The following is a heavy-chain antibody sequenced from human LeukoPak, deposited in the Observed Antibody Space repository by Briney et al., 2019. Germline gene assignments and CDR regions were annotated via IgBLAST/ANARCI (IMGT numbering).Heavy chain of an antibody. V-gene: IGHV4-59*01. CDR2: IYYSGST. CDR1: GGSISSYY. Sequence: SSETLSLTCTVSGGSISSYYWSWIRQPPGKGLEWIGYIYYSGSTNYNPSLKRRVTISVDTSKNQFSLKLRSVTAADTAVYYCARESGYSGYGGAFDYWGQGTLVTVSS. CDR3: ARESGYSGYGGAFDY. J-gene: IGHJ4*02. D-gene: IGHD5-12*01.